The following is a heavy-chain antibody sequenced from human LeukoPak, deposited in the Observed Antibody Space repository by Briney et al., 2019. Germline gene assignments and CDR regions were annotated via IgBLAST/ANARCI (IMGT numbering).Heavy chain of an antibody. CDR1: GFTLSTYA. CDR2: TGSSDAGT. J-gene: IGHJ4*02. CDR3: VLLGIKLPWRIDY. D-gene: IGHD3-10*01. Sequence: GGSLRLSCAASGFTLSTYAMSWVRQTPGKGLEWVAATGSSDAGTYHADSVKGRFNISRDNSESTLYLRMNSLRGEDTAIYYCVLLGIKLPWRIDYWGQGTLVTVSS. V-gene: IGHV3-23*01.